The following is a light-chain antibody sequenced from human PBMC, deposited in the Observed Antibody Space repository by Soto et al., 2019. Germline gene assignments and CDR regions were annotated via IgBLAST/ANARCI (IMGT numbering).Light chain of an antibody. V-gene: IGLV2-14*01. CDR3: SSYTSSSTPSIV. Sequence: QSALPQPASVSGSPGQSITISCTGTSSDVGGYNYVSWYQQHPGKALKLMIYEVSNRPSGVSNRFSGSKSGNTDSLTISGLQAEDEADYYCSSYTSSSTPSIVFGPGTKVTVL. J-gene: IGLJ1*01. CDR2: EVS. CDR1: SSDVGGYNY.